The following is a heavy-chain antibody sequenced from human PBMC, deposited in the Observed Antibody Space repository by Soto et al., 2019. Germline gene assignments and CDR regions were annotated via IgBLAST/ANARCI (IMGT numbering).Heavy chain of an antibody. J-gene: IGHJ5*02. CDR1: GYTFTSYY. CDR3: ATHTKYSSSSYWFDP. Sequence: ASVKVSCKASGYTFTSYYMHCVRQAPGQGLEWMGIINPSGGSTSYAQKFQGRVTMTRDTSTSTVYMELSSLRSEDTAVYYCATHTKYSSSSYWFDPWGQGTLVTVSS. D-gene: IGHD6-6*01. V-gene: IGHV1-46*01. CDR2: INPSGGST.